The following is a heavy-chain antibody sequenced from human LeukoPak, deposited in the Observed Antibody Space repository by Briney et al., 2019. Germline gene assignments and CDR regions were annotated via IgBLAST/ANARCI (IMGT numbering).Heavy chain of an antibody. CDR2: IQFSGGTT. CDR3: AREGTTTVTKNFDY. CDR1: EYGFTNYY. Sequence: GASVKVSCKASEYGFTNYYIRWVRQAPGQGLEWMGAIQFSGGTTTYAQKFQGRVTMTRDTSTNTVYMELNSLRSDDTAVYYCAREGTTTVTKNFDYWGQGTLVTVSS. J-gene: IGHJ4*02. D-gene: IGHD4-17*01. V-gene: IGHV1-46*01.